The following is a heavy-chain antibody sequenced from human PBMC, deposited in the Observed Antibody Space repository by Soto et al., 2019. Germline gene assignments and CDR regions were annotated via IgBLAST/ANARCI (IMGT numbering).Heavy chain of an antibody. Sequence: EVQLVESGGGLVQPGGSLRLSCAASGFTFSNYWIHWVRQAPGKGLVWVSRMDNDGSTTRYADSVRGRFTISRDNAKNTLYLQMDSLRAEDAAVYYCARDRGAATPFDYWGQGTLVTVSS. CDR1: GFTFSNYW. D-gene: IGHD1-26*01. J-gene: IGHJ4*02. V-gene: IGHV3-74*01. CDR2: MDNDGSTT. CDR3: ARDRGAATPFDY.